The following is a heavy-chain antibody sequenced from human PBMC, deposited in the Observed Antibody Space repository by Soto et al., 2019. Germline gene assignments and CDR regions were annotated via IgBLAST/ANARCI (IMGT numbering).Heavy chain of an antibody. CDR3: AREQQLAPAWFDP. J-gene: IGHJ5*02. V-gene: IGHV4-31*03. D-gene: IGHD6-13*01. CDR1: GGSISSGGYY. CDR2: IYYSGST. Sequence: SETLSLTCTVSGGSISSGGYYWSWIRQHPGKGLEWIGYIYYSGSTYYNPSLKSRVTISVDTSKNQFSLKLSSVTAADTAVYYCAREQQLAPAWFDPWGQGTLVTVSS.